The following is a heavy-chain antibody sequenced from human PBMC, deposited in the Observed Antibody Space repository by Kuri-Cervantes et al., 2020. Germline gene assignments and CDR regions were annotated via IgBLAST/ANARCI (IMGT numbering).Heavy chain of an antibody. CDR1: GGSISSGDYY. J-gene: IGHJ4*02. CDR2: IYYSGST. Sequence: SETLSLTCTVSGGSISSGDYYWSWIRQPPGKGLEWIGYIYYSGSTNYNPSLKSRVTISVDTSKNQFSLKLSSVTAADTAVYYCARLGEYYYDSSGYFFDYWGQGTLVTVSS. V-gene: IGHV4-30-4*08. CDR3: ARLGEYYYDSSGYFFDY. D-gene: IGHD3-22*01.